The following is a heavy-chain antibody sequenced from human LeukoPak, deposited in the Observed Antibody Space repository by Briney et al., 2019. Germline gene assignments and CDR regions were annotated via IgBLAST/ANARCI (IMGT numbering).Heavy chain of an antibody. CDR1: GGTFTRYA. CDR3: ARATHLPIFGVVTLDY. J-gene: IGHJ4*02. Sequence: SVKVSCKASGGTFTRYAISWVRQAPGQGLEWMGGIIPIFGTANYAQKFQGRVTITTDESTSTAYMELSSLRSEDTAVYYCARATHLPIFGVVTLDYWGQGTLVTVSS. V-gene: IGHV1-69*05. CDR2: IIPIFGTA. D-gene: IGHD3-3*01.